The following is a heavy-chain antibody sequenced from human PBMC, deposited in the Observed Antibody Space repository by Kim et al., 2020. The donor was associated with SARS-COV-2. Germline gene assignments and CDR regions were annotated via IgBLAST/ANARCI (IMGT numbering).Heavy chain of an antibody. CDR2: IKQDGSEK. CDR3: ARDFLFYYYETPVGRP. Sequence: GGSLRLSCAASGFTFSNYWMSWVRQAPGKGLEWVANIKQDGSEKYYVDSVKGRFTISRDNAKNSLYLQMTTLRAEDTAVYYCARDFLFYYYETPVGRPWGQGTLVTVSS. J-gene: IGHJ5*02. D-gene: IGHD3-22*01. CDR1: GFTFSNYW. V-gene: IGHV3-7*03.